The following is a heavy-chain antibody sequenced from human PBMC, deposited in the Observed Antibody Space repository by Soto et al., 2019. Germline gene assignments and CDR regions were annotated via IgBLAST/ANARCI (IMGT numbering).Heavy chain of an antibody. D-gene: IGHD3-10*01. Sequence: QVQLQESGPGLVKPSQTLSLTCTVSGGSISSGDYYWSWIRQPPGKGREWNGYIYYSGSTYYNPSLKSRVTISVDTSKNQFSLKLSSVTAADTAVYYCARGRRMGYYGSGSDDFDYWGQGTLVTVSS. CDR2: IYYSGST. J-gene: IGHJ4*02. CDR1: GGSISSGDYY. V-gene: IGHV4-30-4*01. CDR3: ARGRRMGYYGSGSDDFDY.